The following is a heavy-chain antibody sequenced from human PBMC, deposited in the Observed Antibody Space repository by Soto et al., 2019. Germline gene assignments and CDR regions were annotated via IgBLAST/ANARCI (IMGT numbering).Heavy chain of an antibody. D-gene: IGHD3-10*01. Sequence: SETLSLTCTVSGGSISSYYWSWIRQPPGKGLEWIGYIYYSGSTNYNPSLKSRVTISVDTSKNQFALKLNSMTAADTAVYYCARHNTGSGSTYLDYGGHGSLVTVSS. J-gene: IGHJ4*01. CDR1: GGSISSYY. CDR3: ARHNTGSGSTYLDY. V-gene: IGHV4-59*08. CDR2: IYYSGST.